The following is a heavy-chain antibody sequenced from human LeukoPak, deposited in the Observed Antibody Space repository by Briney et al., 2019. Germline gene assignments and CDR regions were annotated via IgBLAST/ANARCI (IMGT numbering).Heavy chain of an antibody. Sequence: ASETLSLTCTVSGGSISSSSYYWGWIRQPPGKGLEWIGSIYYSGSTYYNPSLKSRVTISVDTSKNQFSLKLSSVTAADTAVYFCARGPHGGASSGYYNPLAYWGQGTLVTVSS. CDR3: ARGPHGGASSGYYNPLAY. D-gene: IGHD3-22*01. V-gene: IGHV4-39*01. CDR1: GGSISSSSYY. J-gene: IGHJ4*02. CDR2: IYYSGST.